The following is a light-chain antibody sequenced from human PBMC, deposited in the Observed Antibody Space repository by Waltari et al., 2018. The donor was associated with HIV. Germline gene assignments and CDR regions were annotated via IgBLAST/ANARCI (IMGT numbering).Light chain of an antibody. CDR1: SSNIGNNY. CDR3: SAWDDSLSGRV. CDR2: RNN. Sequence: QSVLTQPPSASGTPGQGVTISCSGSSSNIGNNYVYWYHQVPGTAPTILIYRNNQRPSGVPDRFSGSKSGTSASLAISGLRSEDEGDYYCSAWDDSLSGRVFGGGTKLTVL. J-gene: IGLJ3*02. V-gene: IGLV1-47*01.